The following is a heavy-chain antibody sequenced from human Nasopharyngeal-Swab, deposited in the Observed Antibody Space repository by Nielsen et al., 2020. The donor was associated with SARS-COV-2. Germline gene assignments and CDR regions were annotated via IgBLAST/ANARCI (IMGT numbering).Heavy chain of an antibody. J-gene: IGHJ6*02. V-gene: IGHV4-59*01. Sequence: SQTLSLTCTVSGGSINSLYWNWIRQPPGKVLEWIGYIYYTGDTNYNPSLKSRVTISVDTSKNQFSLKLKSVTAADTAVYYCAIMKVGSTLVGMDVWGQGSTVTVSS. CDR3: AIMKVGSTLVGMDV. CDR1: GGSINSLY. D-gene: IGHD5/OR15-5a*01. CDR2: IYYTGDT.